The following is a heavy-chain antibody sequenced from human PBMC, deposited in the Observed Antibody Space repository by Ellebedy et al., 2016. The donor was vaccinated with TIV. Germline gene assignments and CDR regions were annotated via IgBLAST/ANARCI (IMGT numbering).Heavy chain of an antibody. CDR2: IWYDGSNK. CDR3: AREGLRWYRPFDP. J-gene: IGHJ5*02. CDR1: GFTFSSYG. V-gene: IGHV3-33*01. Sequence: PGGSLRLSCAASGFTFSSYGMHWVRQAPGKGLEWVAVIWYDGSNKYYADSVKGRFTISRDNSKNTLYLQMNSLRAEDTAVYYCAREGLRWYRPFDPWGQGTLVTVSS. D-gene: IGHD4-23*01.